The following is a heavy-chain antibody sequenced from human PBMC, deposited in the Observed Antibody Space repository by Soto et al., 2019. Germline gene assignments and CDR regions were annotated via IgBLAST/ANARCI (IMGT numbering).Heavy chain of an antibody. V-gene: IGHV3-13*01. CDR3: ARGAHWSGRHYYSALDV. CDR1: GFSVSDYD. CDR2: IGTDGET. D-gene: IGHD3-3*01. Sequence: PGVSLRLSCVVSGFSVSDYDMHWVRQVRGETLEWVSGIGTDGETFSPGSVKGRFIISRGSDKKSLYLQMNTLRAGDTAVYFCARGAHWSGRHYYSALDVWGQGTTVTVSS. J-gene: IGHJ6*02.